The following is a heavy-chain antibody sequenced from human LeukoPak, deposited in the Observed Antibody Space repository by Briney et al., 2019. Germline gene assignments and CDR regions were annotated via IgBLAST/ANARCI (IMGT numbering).Heavy chain of an antibody. Sequence: GGSLRLSCAVSGFTVNNDYMACVRQAPGGGLEWVSLIYGDGTTFYTDSAKGRFTISRDNFKNTMYLQMNSLRPEDTALYYCARDRAYAQNWVALDPWGQGTLVTVSS. D-gene: IGHD7-27*01. CDR3: ARDRAYAQNWVALDP. V-gene: IGHV3-66*02. CDR1: GFTVNNDY. CDR2: IYGDGTT. J-gene: IGHJ5*02.